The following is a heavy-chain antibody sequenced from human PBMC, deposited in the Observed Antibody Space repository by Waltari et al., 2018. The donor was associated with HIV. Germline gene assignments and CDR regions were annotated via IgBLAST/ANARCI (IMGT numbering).Heavy chain of an antibody. D-gene: IGHD2-2*03. V-gene: IGHV1-69*12. CDR3: ARASSSSNSVIGSSGLDI. CDR1: RGTFTDPASA. Sequence: QARLVQSGAQVRTPGSSVKVSCRPSRGTFTDPASAVSWVRQGPCQTLEWLGGIIPINGYPHYGRGLQDRIKRDADYAATTAFLTISGLRPADTAIYYCARASSSSNSVIGSSGLDIWGQGTPVIVSS. J-gene: IGHJ6*02. CDR2: IIPINGYP.